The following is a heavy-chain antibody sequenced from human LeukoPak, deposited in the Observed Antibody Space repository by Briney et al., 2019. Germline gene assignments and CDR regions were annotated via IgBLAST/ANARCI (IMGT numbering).Heavy chain of an antibody. CDR3: ARGVTYYDFWSGYLAFDY. CDR1: GYTFTSYD. D-gene: IGHD3-3*01. V-gene: IGHV1-8*01. CDR2: MNPNSGNT. Sequence: ASVKVSCKASGYTFTSYDINWVRQATGQGLEWMGWMNPNSGNTGYAQKFQGRVTMTRNTSISTAHMELSSLRSEDTAVYYCARGVTYYDFWSGYLAFDYWGQGTLVTVSS. J-gene: IGHJ4*02.